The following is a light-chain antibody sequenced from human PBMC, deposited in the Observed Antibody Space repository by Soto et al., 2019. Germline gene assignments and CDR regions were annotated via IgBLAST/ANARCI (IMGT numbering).Light chain of an antibody. Sequence: EIELTQSPGTLSLSPGERATLSCRASQSISSNYLAWYQQRPGQAPRLLIFGASYRATGIPDRFSGSGSGTDFTLTISRLEPEHFAVYYCQQYSSSPPEFTFGPGTRVDSK. J-gene: IGKJ3*01. V-gene: IGKV3-20*01. CDR1: QSISSNY. CDR3: QQYSSSPPEFT. CDR2: GAS.